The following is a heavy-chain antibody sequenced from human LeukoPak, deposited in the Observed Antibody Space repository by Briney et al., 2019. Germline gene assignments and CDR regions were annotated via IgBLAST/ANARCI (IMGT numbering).Heavy chain of an antibody. CDR2: INSDGSST. CDR3: AGLGITMIGGV. CDR1: GFTSSIYW. V-gene: IGHV3-74*01. Sequence: PGGSPRPSCAASGFTSSIYWMHCVRHPPGKGLVWVSRINSDGSSTTYADSVKGRYTITRANAKNTLYLQMNSLRAEDTAVYYCAGLGITMIGGVWGKGTTVTISS. D-gene: IGHD3-10*02. J-gene: IGHJ6*04.